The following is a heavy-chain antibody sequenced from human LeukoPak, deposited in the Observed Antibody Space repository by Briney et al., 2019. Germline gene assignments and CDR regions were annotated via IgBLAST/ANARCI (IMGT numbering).Heavy chain of an antibody. D-gene: IGHD5-24*01. Sequence: GRSLRLSCGASGFTFSSYAMHWVRQAPGKGLEGVAVISYDGSNKYYADSVKGRFTISRDNSKNTLYLQMNSLRAEDTAVYYCARGEDGYNPNIDYWGQGTLVTVSS. V-gene: IGHV3-30-3*01. J-gene: IGHJ4*02. CDR1: GFTFSSYA. CDR2: ISYDGSNK. CDR3: ARGEDGYNPNIDY.